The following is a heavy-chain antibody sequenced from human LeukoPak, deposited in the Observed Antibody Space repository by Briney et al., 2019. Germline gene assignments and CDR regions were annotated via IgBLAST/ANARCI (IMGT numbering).Heavy chain of an antibody. CDR2: ISSDSTYI. J-gene: IGHJ6*03. CDR3: ARDGVRAGIQLWLTGYYYYMDV. D-gene: IGHD5-18*01. V-gene: IGHV3-21*01. CDR1: GVSLSSYT. Sequence: GGSLRLSCAASGVSLSSYTMNWVRQAPGKGLEWVSSISSDSTYIYYADSVKGRFTISRDNAKNSLYLQMNSLRAEGTAVYYCARDGVRAGIQLWLTGYYYYMDVWGKGTTVTI.